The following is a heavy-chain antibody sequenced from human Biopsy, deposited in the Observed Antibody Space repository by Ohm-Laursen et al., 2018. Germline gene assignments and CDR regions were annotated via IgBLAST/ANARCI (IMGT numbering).Heavy chain of an antibody. CDR1: GFIFDDYA. CDR3: AKIHCSGGSCYPNAFDM. D-gene: IGHD2-15*01. CDR2: ISWNSVGI. Sequence: SLRLSCAAFGFIFDDYAMHWVRHAPGKGLEWVSGISWNSVGIGYADSVKGRFTISRDNAKNFLYLQMNNLRPEDTALYYCAKIHCSGGSCYPNAFDMWGHGTRVTVS. J-gene: IGHJ3*02. V-gene: IGHV3-9*01.